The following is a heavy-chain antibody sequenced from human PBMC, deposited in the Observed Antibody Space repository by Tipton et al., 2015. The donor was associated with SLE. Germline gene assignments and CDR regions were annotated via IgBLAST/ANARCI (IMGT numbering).Heavy chain of an antibody. CDR3: ARDEFHVLRYFDWSLGAFDI. D-gene: IGHD3-9*01. Sequence: SLRLSCAASGFTFSSYGMHWVRQAPGKGLEWVAFIRYDGSNKYYADSVKGRFTTSRDNSKNTLYLQMNSLRAEDTAVYYCARDEFHVLRYFDWSLGAFDIWGCGIMVTVSS. CDR2: IRYDGSNK. CDR1: GFTFSSYG. J-gene: IGHJ3*02. V-gene: IGHV3-30*02.